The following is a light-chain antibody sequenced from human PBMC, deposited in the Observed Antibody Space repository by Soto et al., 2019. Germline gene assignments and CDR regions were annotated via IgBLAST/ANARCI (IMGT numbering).Light chain of an antibody. CDR2: DAS. V-gene: IGKV3-11*01. CDR1: QSVSSY. J-gene: IGKJ1*01. Sequence: EIVLTQSPATLSLSPVERATLSCRASQSVSSYLAWYQQKPGQAPRLLIYDASNRATGIPARFSGSGSGTDFTLTISRLEPEDFAVYHCQQYDSSPTFGQGTKVDIK. CDR3: QQYDSSPT.